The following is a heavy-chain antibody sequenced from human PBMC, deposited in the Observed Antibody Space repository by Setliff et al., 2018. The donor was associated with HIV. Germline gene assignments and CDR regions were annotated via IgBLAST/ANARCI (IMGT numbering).Heavy chain of an antibody. CDR2: ISSSGSTI. J-gene: IGHJ4*02. Sequence: GGSLRLSCAASGFTFSDYYMSWIRQAPGKGLEWVSYISSSGSTIYYVDSVKGRFTISRDNAKESVYLQMNSLRVEESAVYYCARVSGPFDYWGPGTLVTVS. V-gene: IGHV3-11*04. D-gene: IGHD6-25*01. CDR3: ARVSGPFDY. CDR1: GFTFSDYY.